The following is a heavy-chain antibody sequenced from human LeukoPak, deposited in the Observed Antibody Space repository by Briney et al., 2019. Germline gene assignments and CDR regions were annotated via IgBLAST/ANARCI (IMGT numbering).Heavy chain of an antibody. D-gene: IGHD3-16*01. CDR2: IYYSGST. CDR1: GGSISSYY. Sequence: SETLSLTCTVSGGSISSYYWSWIRQPPGKGLEWIGYIYYSGSTNYTPSLKSRVTISVDTSKNQLSLKLSSVTAADTAVYYCARSLGELDYWGQGTLVTVSS. V-gene: IGHV4-59*01. CDR3: ARSLGELDY. J-gene: IGHJ4*02.